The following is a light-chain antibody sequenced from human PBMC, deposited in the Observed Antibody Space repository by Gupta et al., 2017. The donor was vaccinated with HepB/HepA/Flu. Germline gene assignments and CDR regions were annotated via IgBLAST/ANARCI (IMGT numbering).Light chain of an antibody. CDR2: ATS. J-gene: IGKJ1*01. CDR3: QQEDPSPHT. CDR1: QTISINF. V-gene: IGKV3-20*01. Sequence: EVLLTQSPGTLSLSPGERGTLSCRASQTISINFLVWYQQKPGQAPRLIFYATSRATAVPDRFSGSGSGTDFTLTIDRLEPEDVAVYYCQQEDPSPHTFGQGTKVEIK.